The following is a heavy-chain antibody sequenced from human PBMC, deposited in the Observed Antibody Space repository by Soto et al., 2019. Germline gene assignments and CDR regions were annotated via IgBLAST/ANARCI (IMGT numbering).Heavy chain of an antibody. J-gene: IGHJ6*02. CDR1: GGTFSSYA. CDR2: IIPIFGTA. Sequence: ASVKVSCKASGGTFSSYAISWVRQAPGQGLEWMGGIIPIFGTANYAQKFQGRVTITADESTSTAYMELSSLRSEDTAVYYCARVGTNQWFGELLAGPMDVWGQGTTVTVSS. V-gene: IGHV1-69*13. D-gene: IGHD3-10*01. CDR3: ARVGTNQWFGELLAGPMDV.